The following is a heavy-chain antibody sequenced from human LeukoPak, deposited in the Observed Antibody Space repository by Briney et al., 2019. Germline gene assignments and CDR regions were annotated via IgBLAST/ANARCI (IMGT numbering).Heavy chain of an antibody. D-gene: IGHD7-27*01. J-gene: IGHJ4*02. Sequence: SGTLSLTCAVSGGSISSSHWWSWGRQPPGKGLEWIGEVDHSGSCNYNPSLKSRVTISVDKSNNQFSLKLSSVTAADTAVYYCARETGDPPLFDYWGQGTLVTVSS. V-gene: IGHV4-4*02. CDR3: ARETGDPPLFDY. CDR2: VDHSGSC. CDR1: GGSISSSHW.